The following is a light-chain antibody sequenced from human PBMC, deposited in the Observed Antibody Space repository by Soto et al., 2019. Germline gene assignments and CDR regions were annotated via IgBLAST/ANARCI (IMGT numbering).Light chain of an antibody. CDR3: QSYDSSLRGAV. Sequence: QSVLTQPPSVSGAPGQGVTIFCTGSSSNIGAGYGVNWYQQLPGSAPKLLIYGSGNRPSGVPDRFSGSKSGTSASLAITGLQAEDEADYYRQSYDSSLRGAVFGAGTKVTVL. CDR2: GSG. V-gene: IGLV1-40*01. J-gene: IGLJ1*01. CDR1: SSNIGAGYG.